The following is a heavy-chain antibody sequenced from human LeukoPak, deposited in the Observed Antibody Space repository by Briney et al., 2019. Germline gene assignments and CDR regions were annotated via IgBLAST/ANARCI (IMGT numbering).Heavy chain of an antibody. CDR2: ISWNSGTI. D-gene: IGHD5-24*01. CDR1: GFTFDDYA. Sequence: PGGSLRLSCAASGFTFDDYAVYWVRQVPGKGLEWVSGISWNSGTIGYADSVKGRFTISRDNAKTSLYLQMNSLRAEDMALYYCARDRRDGYFGDAFDIWGQGTMVTVSS. CDR3: ARDRRDGYFGDAFDI. J-gene: IGHJ3*02. V-gene: IGHV3-9*03.